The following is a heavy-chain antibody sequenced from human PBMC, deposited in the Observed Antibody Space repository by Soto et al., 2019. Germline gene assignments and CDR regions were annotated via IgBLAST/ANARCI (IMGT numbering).Heavy chain of an antibody. J-gene: IGHJ4*02. D-gene: IGHD1-20*01. CDR1: GGSFSGYY. Sequence: SATLSLTCAVYGGSFSGYYWSWIRQPPGKGLEWIGEINHSGSTNYNPSLKSRVTISVDTSKNQFSLKLSSVTAADTAVYYCATSQKGYNWNYFDHWGQGALVTVSS. CDR3: ATSQKGYNWNYFDH. V-gene: IGHV4-34*01. CDR2: INHSGST.